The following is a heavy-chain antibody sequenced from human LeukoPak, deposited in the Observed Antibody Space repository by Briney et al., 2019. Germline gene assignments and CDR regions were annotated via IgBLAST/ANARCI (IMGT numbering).Heavy chain of an antibody. CDR2: INHSGSN. CDR3: AGLPYCSGGSCYSVYFDY. V-gene: IGHV4-34*01. Sequence: SETLSLTCAVYGGSFSGYYWSWIRQPPGKGLEWIGEINHSGSNNYNPSLKSRVTISVDTSKNQFYLKLSSVTAADTAVYYCAGLPYCSGGSCYSVYFDYWGQGTLVTVPS. CDR1: GGSFSGYY. J-gene: IGHJ4*02. D-gene: IGHD2-15*01.